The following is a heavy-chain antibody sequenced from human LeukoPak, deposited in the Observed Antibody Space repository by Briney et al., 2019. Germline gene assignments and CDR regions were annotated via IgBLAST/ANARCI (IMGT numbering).Heavy chain of an antibody. V-gene: IGHV1-8*03. Sequence: ASVKVSCKASGYTFTSYDINWVRQATGQGLEWMGWMNPNSGNTGYAQKFQGRVTITRNTSISTAYMELSSLRSEDTAAYYCARRTLGSRRNWFDPWGQGTLVTVSS. J-gene: IGHJ5*02. CDR3: ARRTLGSRRNWFDP. CDR1: GYTFTSYD. CDR2: MNPNSGNT.